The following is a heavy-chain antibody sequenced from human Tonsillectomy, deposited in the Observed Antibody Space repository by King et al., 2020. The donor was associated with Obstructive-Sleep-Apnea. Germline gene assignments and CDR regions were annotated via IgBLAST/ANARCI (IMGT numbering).Heavy chain of an antibody. V-gene: IGHV3-15*01. CDR2: FKSKTVGGTT. Sequence: VQLVESGGGLVKPGGSLRLSCAASGFTFSNARMSWVRQAPGQGWEWVGRFKSKTVGGTTDYAAPGKGRLTISRDDSKNRLYLQMNSLKTEDTAVYYCTTGGKTIWGQGTLVTVSS. D-gene: IGHD3-3*01. CDR1: GFTFSNAR. CDR3: TTGGKTI. J-gene: IGHJ4*02.